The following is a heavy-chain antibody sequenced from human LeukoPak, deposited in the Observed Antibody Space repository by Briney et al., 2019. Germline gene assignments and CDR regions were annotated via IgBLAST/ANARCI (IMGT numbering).Heavy chain of an antibody. CDR3: AKASVWTMVRVVSYFDD. V-gene: IGHV3-21*04. J-gene: IGHJ4*02. D-gene: IGHD3-10*01. Sequence: GGSLRLSCAASGFTFSSYRMNWVRQAPGKGLDWVSSISSSHNNIYYADSVKGRFTISRDNSKKTLYLQMHSLRAEDTAVYYCAKASVWTMVRVVSYFDDWGQGIQVPVSS. CDR2: ISSSHNNI. CDR1: GFTFSSYR.